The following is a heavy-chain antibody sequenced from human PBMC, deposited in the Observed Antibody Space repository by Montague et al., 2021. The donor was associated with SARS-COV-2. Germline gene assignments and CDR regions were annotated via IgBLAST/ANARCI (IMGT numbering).Heavy chain of an antibody. Sequence: SETLSLTCSVSGDPMNGYYWSWIRQSPGRGLEWIGYIYSSGITNYNPSPKTRLTISVDTSKNRFSLKLNSVTAADTAIYYCARNMLGGATFDLWGQGTLVTVSS. CDR3: ARNMLGGATFDL. J-gene: IGHJ4*02. CDR2: IYSSGIT. V-gene: IGHV4-59*01. CDR1: GDPMNGYY. D-gene: IGHD1-26*01.